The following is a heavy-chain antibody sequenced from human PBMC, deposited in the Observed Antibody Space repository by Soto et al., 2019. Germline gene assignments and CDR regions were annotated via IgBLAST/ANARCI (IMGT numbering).Heavy chain of an antibody. CDR3: AREGDCSGGSCYSRTLDY. CDR2: IYFSGTT. J-gene: IGHJ4*02. D-gene: IGHD2-15*01. Sequence: SETLSLTCTVSGGSITTGDYYWSWIRQPPGKGLEWIGYIYFSGTTYYNPSLKSRVTISVDTSKSQSSLKLSSVTAADTAVYYCAREGDCSGGSCYSRTLDYWGQGTLVTAPQ. CDR1: GGSITTGDYY. V-gene: IGHV4-30-4*01.